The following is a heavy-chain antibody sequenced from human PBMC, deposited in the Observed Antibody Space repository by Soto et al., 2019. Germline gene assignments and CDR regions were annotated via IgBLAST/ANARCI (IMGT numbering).Heavy chain of an antibody. CDR3: ARLSSGMDDAFDI. V-gene: IGHV4-59*01. CDR2: IYYSGST. D-gene: IGHD3-10*01. J-gene: IGHJ3*02. CDR1: GGSISSYY. Sequence: QVQLQESGPGLVKPSETLSLTCTVSGGSISSYYWSWIRQLPGKGLEWIGYIYYSGSTNYNPSLKSRVTMSVDTSKNQFSLKLSSVTAADTAVYYCARLSSGMDDAFDIWVQGTMFTVSS.